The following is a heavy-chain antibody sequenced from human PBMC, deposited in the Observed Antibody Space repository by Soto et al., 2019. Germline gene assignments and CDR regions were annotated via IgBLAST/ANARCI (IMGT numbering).Heavy chain of an antibody. CDR1: GFTFSSYA. D-gene: IGHD6-19*01. Sequence: GGSLRLSCAASGFTFSSYAMSWVRQAPGKGLEWVSAISGSGGSTYYADSVKGRFTISRDNSKNTLYLQMNSLRAEDTAVYYCAKRHWEVAGIGGYFQHWGQGTLVTVSS. CDR2: ISGSGGST. V-gene: IGHV3-23*01. CDR3: AKRHWEVAGIGGYFQH. J-gene: IGHJ1*01.